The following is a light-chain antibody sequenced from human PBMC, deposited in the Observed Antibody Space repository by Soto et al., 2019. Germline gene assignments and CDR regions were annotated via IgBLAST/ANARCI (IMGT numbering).Light chain of an antibody. CDR1: QSVFNNH. V-gene: IGKV3-20*01. Sequence: IVLTQSPGTLSLSPRERATLSCRASQSVFNNHIGWYQQKPGQAPRRLIFGASFRATGIPDRFSGSGSGTDFTLTISRLEPEDFAVYYCQQYGSSPTTFGQGPKVDIK. J-gene: IGKJ1*01. CDR3: QQYGSSPTT. CDR2: GAS.